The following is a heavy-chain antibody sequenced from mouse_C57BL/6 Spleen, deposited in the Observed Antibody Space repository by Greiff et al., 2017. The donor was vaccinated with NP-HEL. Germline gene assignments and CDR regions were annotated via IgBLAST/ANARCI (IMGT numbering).Heavy chain of an antibody. V-gene: IGHV3-6*01. CDR2: ISYDGSN. CDR1: GYSITSGYY. D-gene: IGHD2-2*01. Sequence: EVKVEESGPGLVKPSQSLSLTCSVTGYSITSGYYWNWIRQFPGNKLEWMGYISYDGSNNYNPSLKNRISLTRDTSKNQFFLKLKSVTTEDTATYYCARGGYDGGYYAMDYWGQGTSVTVSS. CDR3: ARGGYDGGYYAMDY. J-gene: IGHJ4*01.